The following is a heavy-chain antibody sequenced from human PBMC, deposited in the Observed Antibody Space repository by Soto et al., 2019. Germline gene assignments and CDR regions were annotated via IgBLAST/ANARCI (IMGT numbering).Heavy chain of an antibody. CDR2: VYWTGST. CDR3: PRPKYNYGLLIDY. V-gene: IGHV4-39*01. Sequence: SETLSLTCSVSGDSITTNGYYWGWIRQPPGKGLQWIGNVYWTGSTFSHPSLTSRVFISVDTSKNEFSLRLTSVTAADKAVYYCPRPKYNYGLLIDYWGPGTLVTVSS. D-gene: IGHD5-18*01. J-gene: IGHJ4*02. CDR1: GDSITTNGYY.